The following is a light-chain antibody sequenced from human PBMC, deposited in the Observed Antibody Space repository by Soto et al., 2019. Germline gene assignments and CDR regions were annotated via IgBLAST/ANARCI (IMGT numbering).Light chain of an antibody. CDR3: QQYNSYSEA. CDR1: QSVSSN. J-gene: IGKJ1*01. Sequence: EIVMTQSPATLSVSPGERATLSCRASQSVSSNLAWYQQKPGQAPRLLIYGASTRATGIPARFSGSGSGTEFTLTIRSLQSEDFAVYYCQQYNSYSEAFGQGTKVELK. V-gene: IGKV3-15*01. CDR2: GAS.